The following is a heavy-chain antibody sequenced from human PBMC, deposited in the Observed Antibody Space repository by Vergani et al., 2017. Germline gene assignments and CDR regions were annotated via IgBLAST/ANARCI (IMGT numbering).Heavy chain of an antibody. CDR1: GESIRSGSHY. D-gene: IGHD3-22*01. V-gene: IGHV4-61*02. Sequence: QVKLQESGPGLLKPSQTLSLTCTVSGESIRSGSHYWSWIRQPAGKGPEWIGHIHTGGSTDLNPSFKSRVSISVDTSKSQFSLKLNSVTVADTAVYYCATTYYYDSSGSNYFDYWGQGTLVTVSS. CDR2: IHTGGST. CDR3: ATTYYYDSSGSNYFDY. J-gene: IGHJ4*02.